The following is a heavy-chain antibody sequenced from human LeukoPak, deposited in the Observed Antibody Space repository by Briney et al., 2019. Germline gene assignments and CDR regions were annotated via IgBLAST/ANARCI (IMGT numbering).Heavy chain of an antibody. CDR2: XXXYNGNT. J-gene: IGHJ6*02. Sequence: ASVKVSCKASGYTFTSYGISWVRQAPGQGLEXXXXXXXYNGNTNYAQKXXGRVTMTTDTSTSTAYMELRSLRSDDTAVYYCAREVGATKDYYYYYGMDVWGQGTTVTVSS. CDR1: GYTFTSYG. D-gene: IGHD1-26*01. V-gene: IGHV1-18*01. CDR3: AREVGATKDYYYYYGMDV.